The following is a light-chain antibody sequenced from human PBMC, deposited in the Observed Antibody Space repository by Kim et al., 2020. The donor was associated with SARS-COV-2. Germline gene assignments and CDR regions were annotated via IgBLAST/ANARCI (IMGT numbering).Light chain of an antibody. CDR3: QQYYSTSET. Sequence: ATINCKSSQSVLYSSNNKNYLAWYQQKPGQPPKLLIYWASTRESGVPDRFSGSGSGTDFTLTISSLQAEDVAVYYCQQYYSTSETFGQGTKVDIK. CDR1: QSVLYSSNNKNY. CDR2: WAS. V-gene: IGKV4-1*01. J-gene: IGKJ1*01.